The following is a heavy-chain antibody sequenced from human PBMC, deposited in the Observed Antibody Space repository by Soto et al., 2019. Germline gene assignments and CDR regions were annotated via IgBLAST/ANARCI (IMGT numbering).Heavy chain of an antibody. Sequence: ASVKVSCKASGYTFTSYDINWVRQATGQGLEWMGWMNPNSGNTGYEQKFQGRVTMTRSTSISTAYMELSSLRSEDTAVYYCARSDMVRGVMGYVWGKGTTVTVSS. CDR1: GYTFTSYD. D-gene: IGHD3-10*01. V-gene: IGHV1-8*01. CDR2: MNPNSGNT. J-gene: IGHJ6*04. CDR3: ARSDMVRGVMGYV.